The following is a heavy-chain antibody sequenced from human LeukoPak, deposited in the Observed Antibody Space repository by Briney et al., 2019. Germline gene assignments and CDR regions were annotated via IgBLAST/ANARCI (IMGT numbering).Heavy chain of an antibody. J-gene: IGHJ4*02. Sequence: GASVKVSCKASGYTFTSYGISWVRRAPGQGLEWMGWISAYNGNTNYAQKLQGRVTMTTDTSTSTAYMELRSLRSDDTAVYYCARAYYYDSSGYCLDYWGQGTLVTVSS. CDR3: ARAYYYDSSGYCLDY. D-gene: IGHD3-22*01. V-gene: IGHV1-18*01. CDR2: ISAYNGNT. CDR1: GYTFTSYG.